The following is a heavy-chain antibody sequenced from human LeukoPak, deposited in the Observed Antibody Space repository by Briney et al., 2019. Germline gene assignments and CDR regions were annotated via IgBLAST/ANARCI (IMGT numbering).Heavy chain of an antibody. Sequence: SETLSLTCSVSGDSISRSTYYWGWIRQPPGKGLEWIGYIYYSGSTNYNPSLKSRVTISVDTSKNQFSLKLSSVTAADTAVYYCASPVISRFGELLPFDYWGQGTLVTVSS. J-gene: IGHJ4*02. CDR2: IYYSGST. CDR3: ASPVISRFGELLPFDY. V-gene: IGHV4-61*05. D-gene: IGHD3-10*01. CDR1: GDSISRSTYY.